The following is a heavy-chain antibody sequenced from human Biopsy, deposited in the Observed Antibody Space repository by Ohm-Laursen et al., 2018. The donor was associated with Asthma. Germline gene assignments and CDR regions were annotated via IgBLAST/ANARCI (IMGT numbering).Heavy chain of an antibody. V-gene: IGHV3-30*03. D-gene: IGHD5-18*01. J-gene: IGHJ4*02. Sequence: SLRLSCSASGFTFSSYGMHWVRQAPGKGLEWVAVISYDGSNKYYADSVKGRFTISRDNSKNTLYLQMNSLRDEDTAVYYCARFKRGYSYGYAGVFDYWGQGTLVTVSS. CDR2: ISYDGSNK. CDR3: ARFKRGYSYGYAGVFDY. CDR1: GFTFSSYG.